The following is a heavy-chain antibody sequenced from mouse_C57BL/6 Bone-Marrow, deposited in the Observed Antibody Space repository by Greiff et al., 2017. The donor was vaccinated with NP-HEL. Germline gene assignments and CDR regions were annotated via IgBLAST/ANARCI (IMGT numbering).Heavy chain of an antibody. CDR2: IYPGNSDT. D-gene: IGHD1-1*01. CDR1: GYTFTSYW. Sequence: EVQLQQSGTVLARPGASVKMSCKTSGYTFTSYWMHWVKQRPGQGLEWIGAIYPGNSDTSYNQKFKGKAKLTAVTSASTAYMELSSLTNEDSAVYYCTRLGYSYGSSYHWYFDVWGTGTTVTVSS. CDR3: TRLGYSYGSSYHWYFDV. J-gene: IGHJ1*03. V-gene: IGHV1-5*01.